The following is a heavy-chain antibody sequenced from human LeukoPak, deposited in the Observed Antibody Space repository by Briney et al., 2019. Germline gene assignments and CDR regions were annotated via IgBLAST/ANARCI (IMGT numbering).Heavy chain of an antibody. V-gene: IGHV5-51*01. CDR3: ARPTMVRGVIDHFQH. D-gene: IGHD3-10*01. CDR1: GYSFTSYW. J-gene: IGHJ1*01. Sequence: GESLKISCKGSGYSFTSYWIGWVRQMPGKGLEWMGIIYPGDSDTRYSPSFQGQVTISADKSISTTYLQWSSLKASDTAMYYCARPTMVRGVIDHFQHWGQGTLVTVSS. CDR2: IYPGDSDT.